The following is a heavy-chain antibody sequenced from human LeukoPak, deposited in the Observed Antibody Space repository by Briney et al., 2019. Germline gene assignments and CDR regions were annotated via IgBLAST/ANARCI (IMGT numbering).Heavy chain of an antibody. CDR3: AGVPHIVAQAHWFDP. CDR2: INPNSGGT. D-gene: IGHD5-12*01. V-gene: IGHV1-2*02. Sequence: ASVKVSRKASGYTCTGYYMHWVRQAPGQGLEWMGWINPNSGGTNYAQKFQGRVTMTRDTSISTAYMELSRLRSDDTAVYYCAGVPHIVAQAHWFDPWGQGTLVTVSS. CDR1: GYTCTGYY. J-gene: IGHJ5*02.